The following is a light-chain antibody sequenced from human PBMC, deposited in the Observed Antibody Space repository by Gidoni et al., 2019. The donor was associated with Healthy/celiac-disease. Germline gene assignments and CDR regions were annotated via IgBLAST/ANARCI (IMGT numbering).Light chain of an antibody. J-gene: IGKJ4*01. CDR2: GAS. CDR3: QQYNNWPPLT. V-gene: IGKV3-15*01. Sequence: ATLSCRASQSVSSNLAWYQQKPGQAPRLLIYGASTRATGIPARFSGSGSGTEFTLTISSLQSEDFAVYYCQQYNNWPPLTVXGXTKVEIK. CDR1: QSVSSN.